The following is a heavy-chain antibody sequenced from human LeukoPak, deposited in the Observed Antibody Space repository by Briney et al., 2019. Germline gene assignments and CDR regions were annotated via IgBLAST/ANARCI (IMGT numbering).Heavy chain of an antibody. Sequence: GGSLRLSCAASGFTFSSYAMSWVRQAPGKGLEWVSAISGSGGSTYYADSVKGRFTISRDNAKNTLYLQMNSLRAEDTAVYYCAKDGVKAYYYYYMDVWGKGTTVTVSS. CDR1: GFTFSSYA. V-gene: IGHV3-23*01. CDR2: ISGSGGST. CDR3: AKDGVKAYYYYYMDV. J-gene: IGHJ6*03.